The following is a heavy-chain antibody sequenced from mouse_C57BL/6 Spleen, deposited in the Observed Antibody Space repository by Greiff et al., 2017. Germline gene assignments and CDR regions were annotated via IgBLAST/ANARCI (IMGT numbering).Heavy chain of an antibody. CDR2: IDPENGDT. J-gene: IGHJ4*01. Sequence: VQLQQSGAELVRPGASVKLSCTASGFNIKDDYMHWVKQRPEQGLEWIGWIDPENGDTEYATKFQGKATITADTSSNTAYLQLSSLTSEDTAVYCCTKSRFTVVAGGYAMGYWGQGTSVTVAS. CDR3: TKSRFTVVAGGYAMGY. V-gene: IGHV14-4*01. D-gene: IGHD1-1*01. CDR1: GFNIKDDY.